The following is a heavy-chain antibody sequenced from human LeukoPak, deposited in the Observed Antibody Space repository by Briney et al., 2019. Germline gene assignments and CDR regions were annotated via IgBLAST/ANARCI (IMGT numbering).Heavy chain of an antibody. CDR3: VRAPHYYDSSGYHS. CDR1: GGSISSGDYY. V-gene: IGHV4-30-4*01. D-gene: IGHD3-22*01. Sequence: SETLSLTFTVSGGSISSGDYYWSWIRQPPGKGLEWIGYIYYSGSTYYDPSLKSRVTISVDTSKNQFSLKLSSVTAADTAVYYCVRAPHYYDSSGYHSWGQGTLVTVSS. J-gene: IGHJ4*02. CDR2: IYYSGST.